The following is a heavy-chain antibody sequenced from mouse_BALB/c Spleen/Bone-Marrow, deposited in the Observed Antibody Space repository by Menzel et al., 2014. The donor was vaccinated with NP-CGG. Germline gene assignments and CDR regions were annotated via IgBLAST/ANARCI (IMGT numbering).Heavy chain of an antibody. CDR3: ARYDGPAWFAY. J-gene: IGHJ3*01. CDR2: INPSNGRT. V-gene: IGHV1S81*02. D-gene: IGHD2-3*01. CDR1: GYTFTSYW. Sequence: VKLQESGAELVKPGASVKLSCKASGYTFTSYWIHWAKLRPGHGLEWIGEINPSNGRTNYNEKFKNKATLTVDKSSSTAYIQLSSLTSEDSAVYYCARYDGPAWFAYWGQGTLVTVS.